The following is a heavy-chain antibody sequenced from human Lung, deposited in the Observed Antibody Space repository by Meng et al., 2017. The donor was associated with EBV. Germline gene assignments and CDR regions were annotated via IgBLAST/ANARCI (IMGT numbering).Heavy chain of an antibody. CDR3: AHLIAARPFDY. V-gene: IGHV2-5*02. J-gene: IGHJ4*02. Sequence: ITCKYAVPSLVKPKPPPPLTLTLSGFPPNTRGVGVGLIRPPPGKALEWLALIYWDDDNRYSPSLNSRLTITKDTSKNQVVLTMTNMDPADTCTYFCAHLIAARPFDYWGQGSLVTVSS. CDR2: IYWDDDN. D-gene: IGHD6-6*01. CDR1: GFPPNTRGVG.